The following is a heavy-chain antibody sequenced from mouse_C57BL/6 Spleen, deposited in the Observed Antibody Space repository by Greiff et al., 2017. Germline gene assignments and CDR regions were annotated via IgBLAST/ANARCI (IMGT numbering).Heavy chain of an antibody. CDR2: ICPGGGDT. CDR3: ARPYSCSHYFDY. V-gene: IGHV1-82*01. CDR1: GYAFSSSW. J-gene: IGHJ2*01. D-gene: IGHD1-1*01. Sequence: VQLLQSGPELVKPGASVKISCTASGYAFSSSWMNWVRQRPGKGLEWIGRICPGGGDTNYNGKIKGKATLTADKSYSTAYMQLSSLTSEDSAVSSCARPYSCSHYFDYWGQGTTLTVSS.